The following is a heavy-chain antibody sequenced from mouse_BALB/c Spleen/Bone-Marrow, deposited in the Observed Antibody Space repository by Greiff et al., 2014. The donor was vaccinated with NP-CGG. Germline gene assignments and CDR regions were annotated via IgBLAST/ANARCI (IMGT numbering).Heavy chain of an antibody. CDR2: INPSTGYT. CDR3: ARDHPYYFDY. Sequence: QVHVKQSGAELAKPGASVKMSCKASGYTFTSYWMHWVKQRPGQGLEWIGYINPSTGYTEYNQKFKDKATLTADKSSSTAYMQLSSLTSEDSAVYYCARDHPYYFDYWGQGTTLTVSS. V-gene: IGHV1-7*01. J-gene: IGHJ2*01. CDR1: GYTFTSYW.